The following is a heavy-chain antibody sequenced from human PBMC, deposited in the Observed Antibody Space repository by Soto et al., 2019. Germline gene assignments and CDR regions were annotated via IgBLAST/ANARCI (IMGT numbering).Heavy chain of an antibody. CDR2: IFYSGST. J-gene: IGHJ4*02. CDR3: ARVGSSGWSPDY. CDR1: GGSIRSGGYY. Sequence: PWATQSLTCTVSGGSIRSGGYYWGWISQHPGKGLEWIGYIFYSGSTNYNPSLKSRVTLSVDTSKNQFSLRLSSVTAADTAVYYCARVGSSGWSPDYWGQGTLVTVSS. D-gene: IGHD6-19*01. V-gene: IGHV4-61*08.